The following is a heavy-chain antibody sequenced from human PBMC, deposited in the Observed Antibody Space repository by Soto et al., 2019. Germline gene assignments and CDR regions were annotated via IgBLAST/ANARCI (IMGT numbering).Heavy chain of an antibody. D-gene: IGHD6-13*01. V-gene: IGHV4-61*01. CDR3: ARWRKAATAYWYFDL. CDR2: IYFSGST. J-gene: IGHJ2*01. CDR1: GGSVNTGSYY. Sequence: PSETLSLTCTVSGGSVNTGSYYWTWLRQPPGKGLEWIGSIYFSGSTNYNPSLRSRVTMSVDTSKKQFSLTLRSVSAADTAVYYCARWRKAATAYWYFDLWGRGTLVTVSS.